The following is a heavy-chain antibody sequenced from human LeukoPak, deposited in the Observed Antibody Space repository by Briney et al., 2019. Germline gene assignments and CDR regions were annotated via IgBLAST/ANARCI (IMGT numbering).Heavy chain of an antibody. D-gene: IGHD2-2*02. CDR2: VSSEGINK. J-gene: IGHJ3*02. CDR3: ARGLLLYTGDAFDI. V-gene: IGHV3-30*03. CDR1: GFTFNAFA. Sequence: GGCLRLSCAASGFTFNAFAMHWVRQIPGKGLEWLALVSSEGINKYVDSVKGRLTISRDNSKNSLYLQMKSLRPEDTAVYYCARGLLLYTGDAFDIWGQGTMVAVSS.